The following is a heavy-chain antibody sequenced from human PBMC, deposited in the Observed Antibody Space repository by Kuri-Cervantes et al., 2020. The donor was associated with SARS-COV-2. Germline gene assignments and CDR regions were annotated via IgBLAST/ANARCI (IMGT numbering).Heavy chain of an antibody. CDR3: ARDRVSGYYFNWFDP. V-gene: IGHV3-74*01. Sequence: GESLKISCAASGFTFSGHWIHWVRQAPGKGLVWVSRINPDGSYTNNADSVKGRFTISRDNAKNSLYLQMNSLRAEDTAVYYCARDRVSGYYFNWFDPWGQGTLVTVSS. D-gene: IGHD3-22*01. CDR2: INPDGSYT. CDR1: GFTFSGHW. J-gene: IGHJ5*02.